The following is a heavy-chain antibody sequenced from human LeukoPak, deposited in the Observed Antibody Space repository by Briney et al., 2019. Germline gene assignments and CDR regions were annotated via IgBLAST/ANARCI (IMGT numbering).Heavy chain of an antibody. V-gene: IGHV3-15*01. CDR2: IKSRTAGETT. Sequence: GGTVRLSRAASRFTFNNVWMIWVPQAPGKGLECGGNIKSRTAGETTDYAAPVKVRFTISRDDSKNTLYLQMNSLKTEDTAVYYCTTEDIVVVPAAGAHWGQGTLVTVSS. J-gene: IGHJ4*02. CDR3: TTEDIVVVPAAGAH. D-gene: IGHD2-2*01. CDR1: RFTFNNVW.